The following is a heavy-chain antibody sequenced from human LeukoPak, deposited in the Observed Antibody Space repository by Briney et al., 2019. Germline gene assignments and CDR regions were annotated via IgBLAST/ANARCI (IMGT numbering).Heavy chain of an antibody. Sequence: ASVKVSCKASGYTFTGYYMHWVRQAPGRGLEWMGWINPNSGGTNYAQKFQGRVTMTRDTSISTAYMELSRLRSDDTAVYYCAREEIAAAEVYNWFDPWGQGTLVTVSS. D-gene: IGHD6-13*01. CDR1: GYTFTGYY. J-gene: IGHJ5*02. CDR2: INPNSGGT. V-gene: IGHV1-2*02. CDR3: AREEIAAAEVYNWFDP.